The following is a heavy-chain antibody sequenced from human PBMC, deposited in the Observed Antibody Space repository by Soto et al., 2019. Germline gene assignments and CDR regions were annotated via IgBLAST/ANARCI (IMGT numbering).Heavy chain of an antibody. CDR3: ARVYFRIQLWLTRYYFDY. Sequence: PSETLSLTCTVSGGSIGSGDYYWSWIRQPPGKGLEWIGYIYYSGSTCYNPSLKSRVTISVDTSKNQFSLKLSSVTAADTAVYYCARVYFRIQLWLTRYYFDYWGQGTLVTVSS. J-gene: IGHJ4*02. V-gene: IGHV4-30-4*01. D-gene: IGHD5-18*01. CDR2: IYYSGST. CDR1: GGSIGSGDYY.